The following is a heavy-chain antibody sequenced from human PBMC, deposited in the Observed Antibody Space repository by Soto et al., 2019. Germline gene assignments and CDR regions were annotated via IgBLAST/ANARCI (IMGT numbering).Heavy chain of an antibody. J-gene: IGHJ4*02. CDR1: GFTFSSYG. CDR2: IWYDGSNK. V-gene: IGHV3-33*01. Sequence: GGSLRLSCAASGFTFSSYGMHWVRQAPGKGLEWVAVIWYDGSNKYYADSVKGRFTISRDNSKNTLYLQMNSLRAEDTAVYYFARDMVRGVIIQPFDYWGQGTLVTGSS. CDR3: ARDMVRGVIIQPFDY. D-gene: IGHD3-10*01.